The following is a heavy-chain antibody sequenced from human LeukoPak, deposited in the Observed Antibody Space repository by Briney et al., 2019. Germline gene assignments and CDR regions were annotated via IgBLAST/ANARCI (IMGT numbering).Heavy chain of an antibody. D-gene: IGHD6-19*01. J-gene: IGHJ4*02. Sequence: GGSLRLSCAASGFTFSSYSMNWVRQAPGKGLEWVSSISSSSSYIYYADSVEGRFTISRDNAKNSLYLQMNSLRAEDTAVYYCARRRAVADQFDYWGQGTLVTVSS. CDR3: ARRRAVADQFDY. CDR1: GFTFSSYS. V-gene: IGHV3-21*01. CDR2: ISSSSSYI.